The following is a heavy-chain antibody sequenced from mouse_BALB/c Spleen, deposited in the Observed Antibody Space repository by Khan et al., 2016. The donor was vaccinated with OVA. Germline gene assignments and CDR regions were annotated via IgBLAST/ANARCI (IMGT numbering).Heavy chain of an antibody. CDR3: ARGENAMDC. J-gene: IGHJ4*01. V-gene: IGHV2-9*02. CDR1: GFSLTSYG. CDR2: IWAGGST. Sequence: QVQLKESGPGLVAPSQSLSITCTVSGFSLTSYGVHWVRQPPGKGLEWLGVIWAGGSTNYNSALMSRLSISKDNSKSQVCLKMTRLQTADTAMYYCARGENAMDCWGQGTSVTVSS.